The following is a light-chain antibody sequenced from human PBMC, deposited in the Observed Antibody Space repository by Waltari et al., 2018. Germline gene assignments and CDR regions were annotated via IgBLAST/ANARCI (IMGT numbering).Light chain of an antibody. CDR2: GAS. CDR3: QHYNNLPLT. CDR1: EGVSSK. Sequence: EIVMTQSPATLSVSPGERATLSCRASEGVSSKLAGYQQRAGQAPRLLIYGASTRATGIPVRFSGSGSGTEFTLTISSLQSEDSAVYFCQHYNNLPLTFGGGTKVEIK. J-gene: IGKJ4*01. V-gene: IGKV3-15*01.